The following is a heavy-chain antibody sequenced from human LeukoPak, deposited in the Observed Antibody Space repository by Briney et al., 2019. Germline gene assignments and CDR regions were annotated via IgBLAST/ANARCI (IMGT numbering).Heavy chain of an antibody. D-gene: IGHD3-16*01. CDR1: GGSISSGGYS. V-gene: IGHV4-30-2*01. Sequence: SETLSLTCAVSGGSISSGGYSWSWIRQPPGKGLEWVGYIYHSGSTYYNPSLKSRVTISVDRSKNQFSLKLSSVTAADTAVYYCARARVGIGGFDYWGQGTLVTVSS. CDR2: IYHSGST. CDR3: ARARVGIGGFDY. J-gene: IGHJ4*02.